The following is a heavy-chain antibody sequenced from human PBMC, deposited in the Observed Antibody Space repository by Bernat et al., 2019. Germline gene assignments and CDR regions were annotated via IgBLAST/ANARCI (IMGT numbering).Heavy chain of an antibody. CDR1: GGSISSSSYY. Sequence: QLQLQESGPGLVKPSETLSLTCTVFGGSISSSSYYLGWIRQPPGKGLEWIGSIYYSGSTYYNPSLKSRVTISVDTSKNQFSLKLSSVTAEETAVYYCARQPDTANFDYWGQGTLVTVSS. CDR3: ARQPDTANFDY. J-gene: IGHJ4*02. V-gene: IGHV4-39*01. CDR2: IYYSGST. D-gene: IGHD5-18*01.